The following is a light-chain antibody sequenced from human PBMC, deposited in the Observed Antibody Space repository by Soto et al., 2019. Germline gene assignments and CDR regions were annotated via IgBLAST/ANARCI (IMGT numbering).Light chain of an antibody. CDR2: GAS. Sequence: EIMMTQSPATLSVSPGTTATLPCRASQSVSSNLAWYQQKPGQAPRTLIYGASTRATGIPARFSGSGSGTEFTLTISSLQSEDVAVYYCQQYENWPRTFGQGTKVDIK. CDR1: QSVSSN. V-gene: IGKV3-15*01. J-gene: IGKJ1*01. CDR3: QQYENWPRT.